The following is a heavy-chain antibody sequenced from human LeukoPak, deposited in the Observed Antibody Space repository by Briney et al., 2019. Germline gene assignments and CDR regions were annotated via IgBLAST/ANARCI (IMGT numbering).Heavy chain of an antibody. CDR2: LFYTGDT. D-gene: IGHD4-17*01. Sequence: SETLSLTCGVSGGSINSYYWSWIRQPPGKGLEWVGYLFYTGDTNYNPSLKSRVTISVDTSKNQFSLKLSSVTAADTAVYYCARGGNYGDYPFDYWGQGTLVTVSS. CDR3: ARGGNYGDYPFDY. CDR1: GGSINSYY. J-gene: IGHJ4*02. V-gene: IGHV4-59*01.